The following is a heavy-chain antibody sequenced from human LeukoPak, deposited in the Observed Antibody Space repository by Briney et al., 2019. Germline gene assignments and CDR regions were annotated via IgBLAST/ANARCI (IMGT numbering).Heavy chain of an antibody. CDR1: GASVTDYY. V-gene: IGHV4-59*02. Sequence: PSETLSFTCTVSGASVTDYYWSWIRQSPGKGLEWISYIHHSGNSDYNPSLRSRVTTSLDTSKSQFSLNLISVTAADTAVYYCTRGHWGLQSWSQGTLVTVSS. J-gene: IGHJ5*02. CDR2: IHHSGNS. D-gene: IGHD7-27*01. CDR3: TRGHWGLQS.